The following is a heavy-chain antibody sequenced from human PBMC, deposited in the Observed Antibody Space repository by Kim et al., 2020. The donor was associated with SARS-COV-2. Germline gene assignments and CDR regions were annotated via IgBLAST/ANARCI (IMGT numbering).Heavy chain of an antibody. Sequence: GGSLRLSCAASGFTVSSNYMSWVRQAPGKGLEWVSVIYSGGSTYYADSVKGRFTISRDNSKNTLYLQMNSLRAEDTAVYYCATRSYQGHIVVVPAAARYYGMDVWGQGTTVTVSS. CDR1: GFTVSSNY. CDR2: IYSGGST. V-gene: IGHV3-53*01. J-gene: IGHJ6*02. CDR3: ATRSYQGHIVVVPAAARYYGMDV. D-gene: IGHD2-2*01.